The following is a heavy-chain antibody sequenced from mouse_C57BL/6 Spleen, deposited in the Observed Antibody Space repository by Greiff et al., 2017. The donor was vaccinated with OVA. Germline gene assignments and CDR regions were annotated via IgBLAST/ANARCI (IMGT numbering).Heavy chain of an antibody. V-gene: IGHV5-4*01. CDR1: GFTFSSYA. J-gene: IGHJ2*01. CDR3: AREGTTVVATPYFDY. CDR2: ISDGGSYT. Sequence: DVKLVESGGGLVKPGGSLKLSCAASGFTFSSYAMSWVRQTPEKRLEWVATISDGGSYTYYPDNVKGRFTISRDNAKNNLYLQMSHLKSEDTAMYYCAREGTTVVATPYFDYWGQGTTLTVSS. D-gene: IGHD1-1*01.